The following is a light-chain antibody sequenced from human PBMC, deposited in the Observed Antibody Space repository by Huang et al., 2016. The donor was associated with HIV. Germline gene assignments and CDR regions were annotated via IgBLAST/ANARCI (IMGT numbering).Light chain of an antibody. CDR2: AAS. CDR1: QAIRND. J-gene: IGKJ1*01. CDR3: LQHFNYPWT. V-gene: IGKV1-6*01. Sequence: IQMTQSPSSLPASVGYRVTITCRSSQAIRNDLAWYQQRPGEAPKLLIYAASILQSGVPSRFSGSGSGTDFTLTISSLQPEDFATYYCLQHFNYPWTFGQGTKVDFK.